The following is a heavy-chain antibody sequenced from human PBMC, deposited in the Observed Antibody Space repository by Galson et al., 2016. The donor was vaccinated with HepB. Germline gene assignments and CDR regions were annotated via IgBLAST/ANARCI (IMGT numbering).Heavy chain of an antibody. CDR1: GFTFSTYT. Sequence: LRLSCAASGFTFSTYTMNWVRQAPGKGLEWVSSISIGSSYIYYADSVKGRFTISRDNAKNSLYLQMNSLRGEGTAVYYCAREAFYYDTWGRGTLVTVSS. D-gene: IGHD3-22*01. V-gene: IGHV3-21*01. CDR2: ISIGSSYI. CDR3: AREAFYYDT. J-gene: IGHJ2*01.